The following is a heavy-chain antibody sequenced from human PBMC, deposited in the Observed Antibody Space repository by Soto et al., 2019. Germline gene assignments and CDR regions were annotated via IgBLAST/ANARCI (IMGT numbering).Heavy chain of an antibody. Sequence: SETLSLTCTVSGGSISSGDYYWSWIRQPPGKGLEWIGYIYYSGSTYYNPSLKSRVTISVDTSKNQFSLKLSSVTAADTAVYYGARAYYDPVYWFDPWGQGTLVTVS. V-gene: IGHV4-30-4*01. CDR3: ARAYYDPVYWFDP. CDR1: GGSISSGDYY. J-gene: IGHJ5*02. D-gene: IGHD3-22*01. CDR2: IYYSGST.